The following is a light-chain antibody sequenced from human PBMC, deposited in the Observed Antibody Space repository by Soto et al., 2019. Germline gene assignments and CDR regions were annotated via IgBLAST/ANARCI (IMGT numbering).Light chain of an antibody. CDR1: QSFSSTY. CDR2: GAS. Sequence: EIVLTQSPGTLSLSPGERATLSCRASQSFSSTYLAWYQQKPGQAPRLLIYGASSRATGIPDRFSGGGSGTEFTLTISSLQSEDFAVYYCQQYNNWPTFGQGTKVDIK. V-gene: IGKV3D-15*01. CDR3: QQYNNWPT. J-gene: IGKJ1*01.